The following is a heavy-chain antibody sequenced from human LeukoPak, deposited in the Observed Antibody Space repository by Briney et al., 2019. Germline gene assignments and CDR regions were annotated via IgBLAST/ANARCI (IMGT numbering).Heavy chain of an antibody. CDR2: TYYRSKWYN. CDR1: GDSVSSNSAA. J-gene: IGHJ4*02. D-gene: IGHD6-19*01. Sequence: SQTLSLTCALSGDSVSSNSAAWNWIRQSPSRGLEWLGRTYYRSKWYNDYAVSVKSRITINPDTSKNQFSLQLNSVTPEDTAVYYCARDSGHYSSGWKFFDYWGQGTLVTVSS. CDR3: ARDSGHYSSGWKFFDY. V-gene: IGHV6-1*01.